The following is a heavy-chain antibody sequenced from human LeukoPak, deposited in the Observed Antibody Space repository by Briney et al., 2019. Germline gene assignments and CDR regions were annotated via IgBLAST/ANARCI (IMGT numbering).Heavy chain of an antibody. CDR1: GYTFVNYG. CDR3: ARVSSLRHNQLDS. CDR2: ISLKSGSA. Sequence: ASVTVSCKTSGYTFVNYGINWVRQAPGQGLEWMGWISLKSGSAGYAQRVQGRVTLTTDTSTNTAYMELRSLRADDTAVYYCARVSSLRHNQLDSWGQGTLVSISS. V-gene: IGHV1-18*01. D-gene: IGHD1-14*01. J-gene: IGHJ4*02.